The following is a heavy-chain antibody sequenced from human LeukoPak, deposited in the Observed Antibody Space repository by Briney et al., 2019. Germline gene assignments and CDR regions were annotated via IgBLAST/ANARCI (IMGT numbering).Heavy chain of an antibody. CDR3: AKDRSSYYFDAFDF. V-gene: IGHV3-23*01. Sequence: GGSLRLSCVASGFSFSNYAMRWVRQAPGKGLEWVSAISGSAGNTYYSDSVKGRFTISRDNSKNTLFLLMDSLRAEDTAIYYCAKDRSSYYFDAFDFWGRGNRVIVSS. CDR1: GFSFSNYA. CDR2: ISGSAGNT. D-gene: IGHD3-22*01. J-gene: IGHJ3*01.